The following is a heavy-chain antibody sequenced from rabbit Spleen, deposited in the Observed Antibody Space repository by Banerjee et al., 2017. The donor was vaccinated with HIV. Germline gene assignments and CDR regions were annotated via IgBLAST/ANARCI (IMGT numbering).Heavy chain of an antibody. D-gene: IGHD2-1*01. Sequence: QSLEESGGDMVKPGASLTLTCTASGFDFRRCYLSWVRQAPGKGLEWIGIIYGRGGDENYASWVNGRFTISTDSAQNTVSLQMNSLTEADTATYFCARDGYDDYGDVVRLDLWGPGTLVTVS. V-gene: IGHV1S40*01. CDR1: GFDFRRCY. CDR3: ARDGYDDYGDVVRLDL. CDR2: IYGRGGDE. J-gene: IGHJ3*01.